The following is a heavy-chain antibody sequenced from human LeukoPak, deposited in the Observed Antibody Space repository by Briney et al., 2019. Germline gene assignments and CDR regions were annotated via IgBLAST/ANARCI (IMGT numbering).Heavy chain of an antibody. J-gene: IGHJ4*02. Sequence: PGGSLRLSCAASGFTFSSYTMNWVRQAPGKGLEWVAVIWYDGSNKYYADSVKGRFTISRDNSKNTLYLQMNSLRAEDTAVYYCARVKCGGDCPGDYWGQGTLVTVSS. CDR1: GFTFSSYT. D-gene: IGHD2-21*02. V-gene: IGHV3-33*08. CDR3: ARVKCGGDCPGDY. CDR2: IWYDGSNK.